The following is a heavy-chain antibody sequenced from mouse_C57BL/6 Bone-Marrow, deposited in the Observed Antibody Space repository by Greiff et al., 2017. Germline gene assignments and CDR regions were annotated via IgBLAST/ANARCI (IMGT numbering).Heavy chain of an antibody. CDR1: GYTFTSYW. CDR2: IDPSDSYT. J-gene: IGHJ1*03. Sequence: QVQLQQPGAELVRPGTSVKLSCKASGYTFTSYWMHWVKQRPGQGLEWIGVIDPSDSYTNYNQKFKGKATLTVDTSSSTAYMQLSSLTSEDSAVYYCARSGTTVVAHWYFDVWGTGTTVTVSS. V-gene: IGHV1-59*01. D-gene: IGHD1-1*01. CDR3: ARSGTTVVAHWYFDV.